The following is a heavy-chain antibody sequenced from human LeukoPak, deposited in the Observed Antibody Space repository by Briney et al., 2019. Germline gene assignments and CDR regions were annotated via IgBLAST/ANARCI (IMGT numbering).Heavy chain of an antibody. D-gene: IGHD6-19*01. J-gene: IGHJ4*02. CDR3: ARDLIRIAVAGTMGY. V-gene: IGHV3-30-3*01. CDR1: GFTFSSYA. CDR2: ISYDGSNK. Sequence: GRSLRLSCAASGFTFSSYAMHWVRQAPGKGLEWVAVISYDGSNKYYADSVKGRFTISRDDSKNTLYLQMNSLRAEDTAVYYCARDLIRIAVAGTMGYWGQGTLVTVSS.